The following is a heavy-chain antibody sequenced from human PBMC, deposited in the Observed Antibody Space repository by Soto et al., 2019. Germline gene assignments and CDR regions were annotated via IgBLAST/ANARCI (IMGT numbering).Heavy chain of an antibody. J-gene: IGHJ3*02. V-gene: IGHV3-15*01. CDR3: TTKATRETGDDNDAFDI. Sequence: GGSLILSCAASGFTFSNAWMSWVRQAPGKGLEWVGRIKSKTDGGTTDYAAPVKGRFTISRDESKNTLYLQMNSLKTEDTAVYYCTTKATRETGDDNDAFDIWGQGTMVTVSS. CDR2: IKSKTDGGTT. CDR1: GFTFSNAW. D-gene: IGHD7-27*01.